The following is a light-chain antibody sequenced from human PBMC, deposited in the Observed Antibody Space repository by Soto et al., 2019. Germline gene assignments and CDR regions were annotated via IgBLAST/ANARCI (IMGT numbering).Light chain of an antibody. V-gene: IGLV2-14*01. CDR1: SSDVGGYNY. CDR2: EVS. J-gene: IGLJ1*01. Sequence: SITISCTGTSSDVGGYNYVSWYQLHPGKAPKLMVYEVSNRPSGVSNRFSGSKSGNTASLTISGLQAEDEADYYCSSYTSSTAYVFGTGTKVTVL. CDR3: SSYTSSTAYV.